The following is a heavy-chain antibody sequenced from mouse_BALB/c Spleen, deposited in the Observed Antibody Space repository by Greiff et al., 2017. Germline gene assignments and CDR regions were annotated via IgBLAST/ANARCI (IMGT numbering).Heavy chain of an antibody. J-gene: IGHJ4*01. Sequence: VQLQQPGAELVRPGASVKLSCKASGYTFTSYWINWVKQRPGQGLEWIGNIYPSDSYTNYNQKFKDKATLTVDKSSSTAYMQLSSPTSEDSAVYYCTRSNLYYAMDYWGQGTSVTVSS. V-gene: IGHV1-69*02. CDR3: TRSNLYYAMDY. CDR1: GYTFTSYW. CDR2: IYPSDSYT.